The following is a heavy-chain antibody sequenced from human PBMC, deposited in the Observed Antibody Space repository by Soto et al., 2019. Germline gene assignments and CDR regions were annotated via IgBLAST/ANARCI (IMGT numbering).Heavy chain of an antibody. Sequence: GGSLRLSCAASGFTFSSCAMSWVRQAPGKGLEWVSAISGSGGSTYYADSVKGRFTISRDNSKNTLYLQMNSLRAEDTAVYYCAKDPRVAYCGGACYSGVDYWGKGTLVTVSS. D-gene: IGHD2-21*02. V-gene: IGHV3-23*01. CDR3: AKDPRVAYCGGACYSGVDY. CDR1: GFTFSSCA. J-gene: IGHJ4*02. CDR2: ISGSGGST.